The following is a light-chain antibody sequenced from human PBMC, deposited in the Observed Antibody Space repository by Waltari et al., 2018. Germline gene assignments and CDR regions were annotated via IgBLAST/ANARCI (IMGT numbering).Light chain of an antibody. V-gene: IGKV1-9*01. CDR2: KAS. Sequence: IQMTQSPSSLSASVADRVTITCRASQGISSYLAWYQQKPAKAPKLLIYKASTLQSGVPSRFSVSGSGTDFTLTISSLQPEDFATYFCPQHNSNPYSFGQGTKVEIK. CDR1: QGISSY. J-gene: IGKJ2*03. CDR3: PQHNSNPYS.